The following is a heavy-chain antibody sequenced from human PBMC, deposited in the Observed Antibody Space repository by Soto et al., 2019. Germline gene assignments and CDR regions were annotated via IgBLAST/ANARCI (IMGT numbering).Heavy chain of an antibody. V-gene: IGHV4-59*08. CDR1: GGSISRYY. D-gene: IGHD3-10*01. Sequence: SETLSLTCTVSGGSISRYYWTWILQPPWKGLEWIGYIYYSGSSNYNASLKSRLTMSVDTSKNQFSLKLSSVTAADTAVYFCARRHGLDIGAYYWGQGILVTVS. CDR3: ARRHGLDIGAYY. J-gene: IGHJ4*02. CDR2: IYYSGSS.